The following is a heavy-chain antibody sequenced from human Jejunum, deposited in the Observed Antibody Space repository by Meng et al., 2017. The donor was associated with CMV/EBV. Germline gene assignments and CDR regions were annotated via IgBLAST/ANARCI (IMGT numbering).Heavy chain of an antibody. CDR1: GYTFTSYY. D-gene: IGHD5-24*01. Sequence: QVQLVQPRAEVTKPGASMNVSRKASGYTFTSYYMHWVRQAPGQGLEWMGVINPSGGSTTYSQKFQGRLTMTRDTSTSAVYMELSSLRSEDTAIYYCARSPLDGYNYHFDYWGQGTLVTVSS. CDR2: INPSGGST. J-gene: IGHJ4*02. CDR3: ARSPLDGYNYHFDY. V-gene: IGHV1-46*01.